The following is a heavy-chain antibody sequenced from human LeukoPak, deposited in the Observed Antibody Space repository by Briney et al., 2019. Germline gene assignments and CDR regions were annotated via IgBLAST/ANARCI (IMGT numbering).Heavy chain of an antibody. J-gene: IGHJ4*02. D-gene: IGHD3-22*01. Sequence: PGGSLRLSCAASGFTFSSYGMHWVHQAPGKGLEWVAVISYDGSNKYYADSVKGRFTISRDNSKNTLYLQMNSLRAEDTAVYYCAKPNTYYYDSSGYYYFDYWGQGTLVTVSS. V-gene: IGHV3-30*18. CDR3: AKPNTYYYDSSGYYYFDY. CDR1: GFTFSSYG. CDR2: ISYDGSNK.